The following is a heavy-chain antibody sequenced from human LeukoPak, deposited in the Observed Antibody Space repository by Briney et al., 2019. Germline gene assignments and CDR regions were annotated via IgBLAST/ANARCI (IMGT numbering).Heavy chain of an antibody. CDR2: INHSGST. Sequence: ASETLSLTCAVYGGSSSGYYWSWIRQPPGKGLEWIGEINHSGSTNYNPSLKSRVTISVDTSKNQFSLKLSSVTAADTAVYYCAREGGGGSDYGDYASYWGQGTLVTVSS. CDR3: AREGGGGSDYGDYASY. V-gene: IGHV4-34*01. CDR1: GGSSSGYY. J-gene: IGHJ4*02. D-gene: IGHD4-17*01.